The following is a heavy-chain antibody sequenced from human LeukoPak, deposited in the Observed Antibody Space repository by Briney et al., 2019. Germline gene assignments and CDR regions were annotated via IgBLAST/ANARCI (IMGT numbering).Heavy chain of an antibody. D-gene: IGHD1-26*01. V-gene: IGHV4-39*01. CDR1: GGFISSSSYY. Sequence: TSETLSLTCTVSGGFISSSSYYWGWIRQPPGKGLEWIGSIYYSGSTYYNPSLKSRVTISVDTSKNQFSLKLSSVTAADTAVYYCARRRGKYGMDVWGQGTTVTVSS. CDR2: IYYSGST. CDR3: ARRRGKYGMDV. J-gene: IGHJ6*02.